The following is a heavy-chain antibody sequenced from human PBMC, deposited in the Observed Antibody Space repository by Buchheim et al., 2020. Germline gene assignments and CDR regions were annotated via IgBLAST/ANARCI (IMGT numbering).Heavy chain of an antibody. D-gene: IGHD4-17*01. V-gene: IGHV3-48*01. CDR1: GFTFRSSS. CDR2: ISGSGNTI. CDR3: AGELDTATTGEAY. Sequence: DVQLVESGGGLVQPGGSLRLSCAVSGFTFRSSSMNWVRQAPGRGLEWVSFISGSGNTINYADSVRGRFTISRDNAENTLYLQMHSLRPEDTAIYYCAGELDTATTGEAYWGQGTL. J-gene: IGHJ4*02.